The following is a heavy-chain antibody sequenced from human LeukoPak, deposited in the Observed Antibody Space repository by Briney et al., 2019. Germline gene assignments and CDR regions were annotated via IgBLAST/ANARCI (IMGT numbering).Heavy chain of an antibody. D-gene: IGHD2-2*01. V-gene: IGHV1-69*06. CDR2: IIPIFGTA. CDR3: ARAAGYCSSTSCYGADAFDI. J-gene: IGHJ3*02. Sequence: SVKVSCKASGGTFSSYGISWVRQAPGQGLEWMGGIIPIFGTANYAQKFQGRVTITADKSTSTAYMELSSLRSEDTAVYYCARAAGYCSSTSCYGADAFDIWGQGTMVTVSS. CDR1: GGTFSSYG.